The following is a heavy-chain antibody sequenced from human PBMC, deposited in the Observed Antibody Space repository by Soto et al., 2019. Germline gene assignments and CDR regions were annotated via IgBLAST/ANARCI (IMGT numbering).Heavy chain of an antibody. D-gene: IGHD2-2*01. J-gene: IGHJ4*02. CDR2: INHSGST. Sequence: SETLSLTCAVYGGSFSGYYWSWIRQPPGKGLEWIGEINHSGSTNYNPSLKSRVTISVDTSKNQFSLKLSSVTAADTAVYYCARGGGLYCSSTSCYGGRDYYFDYWGQGTLVTVSS. V-gene: IGHV4-34*01. CDR1: GGSFSGYY. CDR3: ARGGGLYCSSTSCYGGRDYYFDY.